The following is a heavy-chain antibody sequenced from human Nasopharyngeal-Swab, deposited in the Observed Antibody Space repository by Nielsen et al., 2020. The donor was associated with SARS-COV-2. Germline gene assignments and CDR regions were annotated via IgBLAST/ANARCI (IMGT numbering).Heavy chain of an antibody. V-gene: IGHV5-10-1*01. D-gene: IGHD3-10*01. J-gene: IGHJ5*02. Sequence: VRQMPGKGLEWMGRIDPSDSYTNYSPSFQGHVTISADKSISTAYLQWSSPKASDTAMYYCARRVYGSWEGFDPWGQGTLVTVSS. CDR3: ARRVYGSWEGFDP. CDR2: IDPSDSYT.